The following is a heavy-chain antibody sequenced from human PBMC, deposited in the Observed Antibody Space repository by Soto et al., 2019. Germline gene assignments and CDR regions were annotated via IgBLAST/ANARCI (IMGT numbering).Heavy chain of an antibody. CDR1: GFTFSSYA. Sequence: GGSLRLSCAASGFTFSSYAMSWVRQAPGKGLEWVSAISGSGGSTYYADSVKGRFTISRDNSKNTLYLQMNSLRAEDTAVYYCAKSHYDILTGYLDPWGQGTLVTVSS. CDR3: AKSHYDILTGYLDP. D-gene: IGHD3-9*01. J-gene: IGHJ5*02. CDR2: ISGSGGST. V-gene: IGHV3-23*01.